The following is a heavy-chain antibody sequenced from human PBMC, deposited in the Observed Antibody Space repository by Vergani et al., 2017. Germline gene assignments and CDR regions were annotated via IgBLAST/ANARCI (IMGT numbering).Heavy chain of an antibody. CDR1: GFTFSSYA. J-gene: IGHJ6*03. Sequence: EVQPLESGGGLVQPGGSLRLSCSASGFTFSSYAMSWVRQAPGKGLEWVSAMSGSGGSTYYADSVKGRFTISRDNSKNTRYLQMNSLSAEDTAVYYCAKDRIDIAAAGTSYYYYMDVWGKGTTVTVSS. CDR3: AKDRIDIAAAGTSYYYYMDV. V-gene: IGHV3-23*01. D-gene: IGHD6-13*01. CDR2: MSGSGGST.